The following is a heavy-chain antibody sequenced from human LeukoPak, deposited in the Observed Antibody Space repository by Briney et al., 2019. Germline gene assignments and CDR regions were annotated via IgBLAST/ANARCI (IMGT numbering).Heavy chain of an antibody. V-gene: IGHV3-30*18. D-gene: IGHD5-18*01. CDR3: AKVLGYSYGLDY. Sequence: PGGSLRLSCAASGFTFSSYGMHWVRQAPGKGLEWVAVISYDGSNKYYADSVKGRFTISRDNSKNTLYLQMNSLRAEDTAVYYCAKVLGYSYGLDYWGQGTLVTVSS. CDR2: ISYDGSNK. J-gene: IGHJ4*02. CDR1: GFTFSSYG.